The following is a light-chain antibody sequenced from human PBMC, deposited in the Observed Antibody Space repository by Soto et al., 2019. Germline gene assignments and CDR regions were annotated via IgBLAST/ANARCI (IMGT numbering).Light chain of an antibody. J-gene: IGKJ1*01. V-gene: IGKV1-5*01. CDR2: DAS. CDR3: QQYNSYPWT. CDR1: QSISSW. Sequence: DIQMTQSPSTLSASVGDRVTITCRASQSISSWLAWYQQKPGKAPRLLMYDASTLESGVPSRFSGRGSGTEFTLTISSLQPDDFAIYYCQQYNSYPWTFGQGTKVEIK.